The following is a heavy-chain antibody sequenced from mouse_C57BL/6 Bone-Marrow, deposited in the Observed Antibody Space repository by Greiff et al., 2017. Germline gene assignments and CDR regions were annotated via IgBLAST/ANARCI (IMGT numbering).Heavy chain of an antibody. CDR1: GFNIKDYY. J-gene: IGHJ2*01. CDR3: TYLITTVVAKYYFDY. Sequence: VQLQQSGAELVRPGASVKLSCTASGFNIKDYYMHWVKQRPEQGLEWIGRIDPEDGDTEYAPKFQGKATMTADTSSNTAYLQLSSLTSEDTAVYYCTYLITTVVAKYYFDYWGQGTTPTVSS. D-gene: IGHD1-1*01. CDR2: IDPEDGDT. V-gene: IGHV14-1*01.